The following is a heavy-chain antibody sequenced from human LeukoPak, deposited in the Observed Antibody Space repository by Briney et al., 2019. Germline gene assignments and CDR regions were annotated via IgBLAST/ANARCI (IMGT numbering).Heavy chain of an antibody. CDR2: ITSSSTYI. Sequence: GGSLRLSCAASGFTFSTYSMNWVRQAPGKGLEWVSSITSSSTYIYYADAVKGRFTISRDNAKNSLYLQMNSLRAEDTAVYYCARDTEWELMGSYYFDYWGQGTLVTVSS. V-gene: IGHV3-21*01. J-gene: IGHJ4*02. D-gene: IGHD1-26*01. CDR1: GFTFSTYS. CDR3: ARDTEWELMGSYYFDY.